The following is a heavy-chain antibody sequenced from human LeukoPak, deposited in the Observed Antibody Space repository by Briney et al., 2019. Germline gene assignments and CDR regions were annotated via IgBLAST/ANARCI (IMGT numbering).Heavy chain of an antibody. Sequence: ASVKVSCKASGYTFTGYYMHWVRQAPGQGLEWMGWINPNSGGTNYAQKFQGRVTMTRDTSISTAYMELRRLRSDDTAVYYCARTDRYYYYGMDVWGQGTTVTVSS. CDR3: ARTDRYYYYGMDV. V-gene: IGHV1-2*02. CDR1: GYTFTGYY. J-gene: IGHJ6*02. CDR2: INPNSGGT. D-gene: IGHD1-14*01.